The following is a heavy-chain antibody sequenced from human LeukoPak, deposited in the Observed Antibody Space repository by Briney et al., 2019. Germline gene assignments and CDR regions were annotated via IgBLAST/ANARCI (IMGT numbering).Heavy chain of an antibody. CDR3: AREEEGNNFDY. CDR1: GISFSSYW. D-gene: IGHD1/OR15-1a*01. V-gene: IGHV3-74*01. J-gene: IGHJ4*02. CDR2: INSDGSST. Sequence: LSCASAGISFSSYWMHCLRAPAGKGQVFVSRINSDGSSTSYADSVKGRFTLSRDNAKNSLYLQMNSLRAEDTAFYYCAREEEGNNFDYWGQGTLVTVSS.